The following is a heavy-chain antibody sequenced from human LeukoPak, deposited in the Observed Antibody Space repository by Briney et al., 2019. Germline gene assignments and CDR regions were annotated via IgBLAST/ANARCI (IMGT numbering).Heavy chain of an antibody. J-gene: IGHJ4*02. CDR3: ARGGLYSSSWPFDY. D-gene: IGHD6-13*01. Sequence: SETLSLTCAVYGGSFSGYYWSWIRQPPGKGLEWIGEINHSGSTNYNPSLKSRVTISVDTSKNQFSLKLSSVTAADTAVYYCARGGLYSSSWPFDYWGQGTLVTVSS. CDR2: INHSGST. V-gene: IGHV4-34*01. CDR1: GGSFSGYY.